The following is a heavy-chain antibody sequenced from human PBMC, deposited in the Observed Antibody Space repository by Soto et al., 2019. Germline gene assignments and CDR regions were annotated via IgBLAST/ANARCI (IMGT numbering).Heavy chain of an antibody. V-gene: IGHV3-30*18. CDR1: GFTFSSYG. CDR3: AKDSLTFGGVIVIPDYYYYGMDV. CDR2: ISYDGSNK. J-gene: IGHJ6*02. Sequence: QVQLVESGGGVVQPGRSLRLSCAASGFTFSSYGMHWVRQAPGKGLEWVAVISYDGSNKYYADSVKGRFTISRDNSKNTLYLQMNSLRAEDTAVYYCAKDSLTFGGVIVIPDYYYYGMDVWGQATTVTVSS. D-gene: IGHD3-16*02.